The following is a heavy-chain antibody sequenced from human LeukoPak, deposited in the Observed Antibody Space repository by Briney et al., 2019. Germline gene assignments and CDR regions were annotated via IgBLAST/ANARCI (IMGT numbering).Heavy chain of an antibody. Sequence: SETLSLTCTVSGYSISSGYYWGWIRQPPGKGLEWIGSIYNSGSTYYNPSLKSRVTISVDTSKNQFSLRLRSVTAADTAVYYCARDHAYCGGDCYPNWFDPWGQGTLVTVSS. CDR2: IYNSGST. J-gene: IGHJ5*02. CDR3: ARDHAYCGGDCYPNWFDP. V-gene: IGHV4-38-2*02. CDR1: GYSISSGYY. D-gene: IGHD2-21*02.